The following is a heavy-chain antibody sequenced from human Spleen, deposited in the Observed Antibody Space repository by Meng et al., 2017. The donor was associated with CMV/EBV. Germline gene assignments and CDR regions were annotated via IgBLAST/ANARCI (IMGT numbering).Heavy chain of an antibody. CDR2: INNDGSTT. CDR3: VRSGDIVVVPALDWFDP. V-gene: IGHV3-74*01. CDR1: FNFSNYW. J-gene: IGHJ5*02. D-gene: IGHD2-2*01. Sequence: FNFSNYWMHWVRQAPGKGLVCVSTINNDGSTTTYAESVKGRFTISRDNVKNTVYLQMSSLRAEDTALYYCVRSGDIVVVPALDWFDPWGQGNLVTVSS.